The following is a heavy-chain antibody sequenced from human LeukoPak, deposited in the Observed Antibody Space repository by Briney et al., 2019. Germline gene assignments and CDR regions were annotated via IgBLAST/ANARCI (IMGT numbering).Heavy chain of an antibody. Sequence: GGSLRLSCAASGFTFSSYAMHWVCQAPGKGLEWVAVISYDGSNEYYADSVKGRLTISRDNSRNTLYLQMSSLRADDTAVYYCARDRSSFDLWGQGALVTVSS. V-gene: IGHV3-30-3*01. CDR3: ARDRSSFDL. CDR1: GFTFSSYA. CDR2: ISYDGSNE. J-gene: IGHJ4*02. D-gene: IGHD6-13*01.